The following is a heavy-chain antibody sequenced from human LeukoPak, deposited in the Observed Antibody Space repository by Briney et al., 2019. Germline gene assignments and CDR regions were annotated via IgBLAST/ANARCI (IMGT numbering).Heavy chain of an antibody. J-gene: IGHJ3*02. CDR2: IKSKNDCGTI. CDR3: TTCGYEEYGAFYM. V-gene: IGHV3-15*01. Sequence: GGSLRLSCAASGFTFSHAWVHLGRQAPGHGLESFGLIKSKNDCGTIDYDAHVKGRVTISRDDSQSTLHLQLNSLKTEDTAIYYCTTCGYEEYGAFYMWGQGTMVTVSS. CDR1: GFTFSHAW. D-gene: IGHD5-18*01.